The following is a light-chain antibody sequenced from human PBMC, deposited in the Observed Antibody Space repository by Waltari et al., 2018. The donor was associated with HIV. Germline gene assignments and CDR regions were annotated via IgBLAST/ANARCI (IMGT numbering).Light chain of an antibody. CDR2: DAS. CDR1: QAVGTD. V-gene: IGKV1-12*01. J-gene: IGKJ2*01. Sequence: DIEMTQSPSEVSASVGERVIISCRASQAVGTDVAWYQMRPGRAPRLFIYDASRLEGGVSSRFSGSGFGTDFVFIIASLQSEDAGLYFCQQANTFPHTFGQGTKVEV. CDR3: QQANTFPHT.